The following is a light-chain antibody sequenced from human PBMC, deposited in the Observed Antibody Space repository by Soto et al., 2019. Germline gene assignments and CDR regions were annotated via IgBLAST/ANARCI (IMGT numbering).Light chain of an antibody. CDR3: AAWDDSLNGQVV. J-gene: IGLJ2*01. V-gene: IGLV1-44*01. CDR2: NNN. Sequence: QSVLTQPPSASGTPGQRVTISCSGSSSNFGPNTVNWYQQLPGTAPKLLMYNNNQRPSGVPDRFSGSKSGTSASLAISGLQSEDEADYYCAAWDDSLNGQVVFGGGTKVTVL. CDR1: SSNFGPNT.